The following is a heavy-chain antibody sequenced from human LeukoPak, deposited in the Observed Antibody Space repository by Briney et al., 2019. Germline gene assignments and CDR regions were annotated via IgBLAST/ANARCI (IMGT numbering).Heavy chain of an antibody. CDR2: INHSGST. J-gene: IGHJ1*01. Sequence: SETLSLTCAVYGGSFSGYYWSWIRQPPGEGLEWIGEINHSGSTNYNPSLKSRVIISVDTSKNQFSLKLSSVTAADTAVYYCARSRWQWSAEYFQHWGQGTLVTVSS. CDR1: GGSFSGYY. CDR3: ARSRWQWSAEYFQH. V-gene: IGHV4-34*01. D-gene: IGHD6-19*01.